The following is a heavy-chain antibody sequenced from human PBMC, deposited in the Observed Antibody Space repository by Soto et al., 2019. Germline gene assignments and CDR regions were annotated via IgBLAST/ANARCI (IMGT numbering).Heavy chain of an antibody. Sequence: PGESLNISFKGSGYSFTSYWIGWVRQMPGKGLEWMGIIYPGDSDTRYSPYFQGQVTISADKSISTAYLQWSSLKASDTDMYYCARFVSSGYHRAHDAFDIWGQGTMVTVSS. CDR2: IYPGDSDT. J-gene: IGHJ3*02. V-gene: IGHV5-51*01. CDR1: GYSFTSYW. D-gene: IGHD3-22*01. CDR3: ARFVSSGYHRAHDAFDI.